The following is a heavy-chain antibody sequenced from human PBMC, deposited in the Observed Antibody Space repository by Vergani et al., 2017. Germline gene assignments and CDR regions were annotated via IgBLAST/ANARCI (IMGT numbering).Heavy chain of an antibody. Sequence: QVQLVESGGGVVQPGRSLRLSCAASGFTFSSYGMHWVRQAPGKGLEWVAVISYDGSNKYYADSVKGRFTISRDNSKNTLYLQMNSLRAEDTAVYYCAKSGIAAAGPMLWGQGTLVPVSS. CDR3: AKSGIAAAGPML. J-gene: IGHJ4*02. V-gene: IGHV3-30*18. CDR2: ISYDGSNK. D-gene: IGHD6-13*01. CDR1: GFTFSSYG.